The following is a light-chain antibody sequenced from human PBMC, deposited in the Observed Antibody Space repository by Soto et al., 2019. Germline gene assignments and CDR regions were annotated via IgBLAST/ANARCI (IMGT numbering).Light chain of an antibody. CDR1: SSDVGGYNY. V-gene: IGLV2-14*01. CDR3: SSYRSSSTYV. CDR2: EVS. Sequence: QSVLTQPASVCGSPGQSITISCTGTSSDVGGYNYVSWSQHHPGKAPQLIIFEVSNRPSGVSNRFSGSKSGNTASLTISGLQAEDEADYYCSSYRSSSTYVVGTGTKV. J-gene: IGLJ1*01.